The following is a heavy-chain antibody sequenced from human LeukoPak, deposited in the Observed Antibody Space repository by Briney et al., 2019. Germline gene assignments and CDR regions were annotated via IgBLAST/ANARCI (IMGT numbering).Heavy chain of an antibody. V-gene: IGHV3-23*01. CDR3: AKGIWQQLVLGYFDY. J-gene: IGHJ4*02. CDR1: GFTFSSYA. D-gene: IGHD6-13*01. CDR2: ISGSGGST. Sequence: GGSLRLSCAASGFTFSSYAMSWVRQAPGKGLEWVSAISGSGGSTYYADSVKGRFTISRDNSKNTLYLQMNSLRAEDTAVYYCAKGIWQQLVLGYFDYWGQGTLVAVSS.